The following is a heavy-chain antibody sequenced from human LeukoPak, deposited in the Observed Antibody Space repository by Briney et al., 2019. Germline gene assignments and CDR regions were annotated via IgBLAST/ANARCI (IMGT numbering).Heavy chain of an antibody. V-gene: IGHV3-21*01. CDR2: ISSSSSYI. J-gene: IGHJ6*02. D-gene: IGHD3-10*01. CDR1: GFTFSSYS. CDR3: ARSLLLWFGELLPMDV. Sequence: PGGSLRLSCAASGFTFSSYSMNWVRQAPVKGLEWVSSISSSSSYIYYADSVKGRFTISRDNAKNSLYLQMNSLRAEDTAVYYCARSLLLWFGELLPMDVWGQGTTVTVSS.